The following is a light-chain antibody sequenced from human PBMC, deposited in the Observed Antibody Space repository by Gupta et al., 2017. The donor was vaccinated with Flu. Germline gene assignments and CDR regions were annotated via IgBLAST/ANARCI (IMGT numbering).Light chain of an antibody. CDR2: CAS. V-gene: IGKV4-1*01. CDR3: QQYYSVPFT. CDR1: KTGLDSSNNKNY. J-gene: IGKJ4*01. Sequence: SLGEWATVNCKFTKTGLDSSNNKNYLTWYQQKPGQPPKLLIYCASTRESGVPYRFSGSGSGTDFTLTISSLQAEDVAVYICQQYYSVPFTFGGGAKVEIK.